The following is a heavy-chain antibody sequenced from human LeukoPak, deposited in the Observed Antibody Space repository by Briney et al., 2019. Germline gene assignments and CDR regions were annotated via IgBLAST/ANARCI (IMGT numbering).Heavy chain of an antibody. J-gene: IGHJ4*02. CDR3: ARDIDESRGWYGGDTVGEFDY. V-gene: IGHV1-46*01. Sequence: GASVKVSCKASGYTFTNYYMHWVRQAPGQGLEWMGIINPSGGSTSYAQKFQGRVSMTRDTSTSTVYMELSSLRSEDTAVYYCARDIDESRGWYGGDTVGEFDYWGQGTLVTVSS. CDR2: INPSGGST. CDR1: GYTFTNYY. D-gene: IGHD6-19*01.